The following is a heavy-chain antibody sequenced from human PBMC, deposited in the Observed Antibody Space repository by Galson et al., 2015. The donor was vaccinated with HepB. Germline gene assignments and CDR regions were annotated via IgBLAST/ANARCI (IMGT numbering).Heavy chain of an antibody. D-gene: IGHD2/OR15-2a*01. Sequence: SLRLSCAXCGFTFTSYGMSWVRQAPGKGLEXXSAISRGDDTPDYADSVKGRFTVSRDSSTNTLYLQMNGLRADDTAIYYCVRGTTAPDYWGQGTLVTVSS. CDR3: VRGTTAPDY. J-gene: IGHJ4*02. CDR1: GFTFTSYG. V-gene: IGHV3-23*01. CDR2: ISRGDDTP.